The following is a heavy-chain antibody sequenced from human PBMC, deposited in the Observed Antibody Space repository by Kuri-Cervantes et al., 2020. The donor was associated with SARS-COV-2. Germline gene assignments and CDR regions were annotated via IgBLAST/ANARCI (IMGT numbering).Heavy chain of an antibody. Sequence: ASVKVSCKASGYTFTSYGISWVRQAPGQGLEWMGWISAYNGNTIYAQKFQGRVTMTTDTSTSTAYMELSSLRSEDTAVYYCATGRAVTIFGVAVNWFDPWGQGTLVTVSS. D-gene: IGHD3-3*01. CDR1: GYTFTSYG. CDR3: ATGRAVTIFGVAVNWFDP. J-gene: IGHJ5*02. V-gene: IGHV1-18*01. CDR2: ISAYNGNT.